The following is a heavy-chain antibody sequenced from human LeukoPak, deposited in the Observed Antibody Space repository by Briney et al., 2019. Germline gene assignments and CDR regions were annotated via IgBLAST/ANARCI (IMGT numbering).Heavy chain of an antibody. CDR1: AFTSSSYW. CDR2: INGDGIST. CDR3: ATDTGYSSSWYEGYYFDY. J-gene: IGHJ4*02. V-gene: IGHV3-74*01. D-gene: IGHD6-13*01. Sequence: GGSLTLSCAASAFTSSSYWMHWVRHPPGKGLVWVSRINGDGISTPYADSVTGRFTIYRDNATNTLYLQMSSLSAEDTAVYYCATDTGYSSSWYEGYYFDYWGQGTLVTVSS.